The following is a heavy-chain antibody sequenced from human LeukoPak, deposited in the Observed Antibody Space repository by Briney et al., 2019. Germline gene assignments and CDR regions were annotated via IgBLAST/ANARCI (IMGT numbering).Heavy chain of an antibody. Sequence: GGSLRPSCAASGFTFSNYWMHWVRQAPGKGLEGVSYISSSGSTIYYADSVKGRFTISRDNAKNSLYLQMNSLRAEDTAVYYCAELGITMIGGVWGKGTTVTISS. V-gene: IGHV3-48*04. CDR3: AELGITMIGGV. D-gene: IGHD3-10*02. CDR1: GFTFSNYW. CDR2: ISSSGSTI. J-gene: IGHJ6*04.